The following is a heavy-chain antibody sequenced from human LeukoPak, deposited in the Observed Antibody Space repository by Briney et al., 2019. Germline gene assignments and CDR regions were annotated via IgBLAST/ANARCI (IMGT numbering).Heavy chain of an antibody. CDR2: IYSCGST. D-gene: IGHD1-26*01. Sequence: GGSLRLSCAASGFTVSSNYMSWVRQAPGKGLEWVSVIYSCGSTYYADSVKGRFTISRDNSKNTLYLQMNSLTPEDTGIYYCVRGYRNQWELWAWGQGTLVTVSS. J-gene: IGHJ5*02. CDR3: VRGYRNQWELWA. CDR1: GFTVSSNY. V-gene: IGHV3-66*01.